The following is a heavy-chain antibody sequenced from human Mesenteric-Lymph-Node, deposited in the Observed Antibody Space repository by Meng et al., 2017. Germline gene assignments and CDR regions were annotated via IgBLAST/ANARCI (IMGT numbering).Heavy chain of an antibody. Sequence: QGQLQEAGPGPVKPSGTLSLTCAVSGGSISSSNWWSWVRQPPGKGLEWIGEIYHSGSTNYNPSLKSRVTISVDKSKNQFSLKLSSVTAADTAVYYCARDYYGSGSYAYFDYWGQGTLVTVSS. J-gene: IGHJ4*02. V-gene: IGHV4-4*02. D-gene: IGHD3-10*01. CDR3: ARDYYGSGSYAYFDY. CDR2: IYHSGST. CDR1: GGSISSSNW.